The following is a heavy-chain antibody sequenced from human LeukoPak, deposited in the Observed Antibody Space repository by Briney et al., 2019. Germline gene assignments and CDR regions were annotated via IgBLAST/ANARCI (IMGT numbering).Heavy chain of an antibody. Sequence: ASVKVSCKASGYTFTSYGIIWVRQAPGQGLEWMGWISAYNGNTNYAQKLQGRVTMTTDTSTSTAYMELRSLRSDDTAVYYCARDFVERSGYAPNWFDPWGQGNLVTVSS. V-gene: IGHV1-18*01. J-gene: IGHJ5*02. CDR2: ISAYNGNT. CDR3: ARDFVERSGYAPNWFDP. D-gene: IGHD5-12*01. CDR1: GYTFTSYG.